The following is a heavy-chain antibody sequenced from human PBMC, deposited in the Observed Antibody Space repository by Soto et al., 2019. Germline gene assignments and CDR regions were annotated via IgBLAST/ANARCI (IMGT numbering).Heavy chain of an antibody. Sequence: ASVKVSCKASGYTFTSYCMQWVRQAPGQGLEWMGIINPSGGSTSNAQKLQGRVTMTRDTSMSTVYMELSSLRSEDTAVYYCARGHCISTSCTGGNFDYWGQGTLVTVSS. CDR2: INPSGGST. CDR3: ARGHCISTSCTGGNFDY. J-gene: IGHJ4*02. CDR1: GYTFTSYC. V-gene: IGHV1-46*04. D-gene: IGHD2-2*01.